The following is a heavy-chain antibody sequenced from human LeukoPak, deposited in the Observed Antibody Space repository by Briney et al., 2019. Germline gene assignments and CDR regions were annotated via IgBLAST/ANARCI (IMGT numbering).Heavy chain of an antibody. CDR2: VYYTGYT. CDR3: ARHRGDLITSYYYFDP. V-gene: IGHV4-59*01. D-gene: IGHD3-10*01. J-gene: IGHJ5*01. CDR1: GGSLGNYY. Sequence: PSETLSLTRTVSGGSLGNYYWSWIRQPPGQGLEWVGYVYYTGYTTYNPSLKSRVTISVDMSQNKFSLILTSVTAADTAVYYCARHRGDLITSYYYFDPWGQGTLVTVSS.